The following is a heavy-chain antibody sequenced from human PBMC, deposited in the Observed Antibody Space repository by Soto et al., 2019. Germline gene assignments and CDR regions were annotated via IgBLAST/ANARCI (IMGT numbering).Heavy chain of an antibody. J-gene: IGHJ6*02. Sequence: GESLKISCKGSGYSFTSYWISWVRQMPGKGLEWMGRIDPSDSYTNYSPSFQGHVTISADKSISTAYLQWISLKASDTAMYYWARLGRWTSYYYMDVWGQGTTVTGSS. V-gene: IGHV5-10-1*01. CDR1: GYSFTSYW. CDR3: ARLGRWTSYYYMDV. D-gene: IGHD1-1*01. CDR2: IDPSDSYT.